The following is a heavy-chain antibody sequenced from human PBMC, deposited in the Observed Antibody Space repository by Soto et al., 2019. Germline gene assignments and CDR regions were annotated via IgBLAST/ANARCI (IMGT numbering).Heavy chain of an antibody. V-gene: IGHV1-3*01. CDR1: GYTFTSYA. D-gene: IGHD5-18*01. CDR3: ARAAFDTAMVLSAFDI. CDR2: INAGNGNT. J-gene: IGHJ3*02. Sequence: QVQLVQSGAEVKKPGASVKVSCKASGYTFTSYAMHWVRQAPGQRLEWMGWINAGNGNTKYSQKFQGRVTITRDTSASTAYMELSSLRSEDTAVYYCARAAFDTAMVLSAFDIWGQGTMVTVSS.